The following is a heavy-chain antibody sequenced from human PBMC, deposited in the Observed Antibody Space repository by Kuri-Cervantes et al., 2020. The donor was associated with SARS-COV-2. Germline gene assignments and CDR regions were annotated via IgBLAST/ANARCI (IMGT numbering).Heavy chain of an antibody. V-gene: IGHV4-34*01. CDR2: INHSGST. D-gene: IGHD2/OR15-2a*01. CDR3: ARAVKRFDY. CDR1: GGSCSGYY. J-gene: IGHJ4*02. Sequence: ESLKISCAVYGGSCSGYYWSWIRQPPGKGLEWIGEINHSGSTNYNPSLKSRVTISVDTSKNQLSLKLSSVTAADTAVYYCARAVKRFDYWGQGTLVTVSS.